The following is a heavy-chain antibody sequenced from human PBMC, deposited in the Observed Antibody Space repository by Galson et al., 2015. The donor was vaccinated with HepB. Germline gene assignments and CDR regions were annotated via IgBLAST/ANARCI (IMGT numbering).Heavy chain of an antibody. CDR2: IDWHDDK. CDR3: ATGRGGYTGYDNYYFDP. CDR1: GFSLRTTGMC. D-gene: IGHD5-12*01. J-gene: IGHJ4*02. Sequence: PALVNPTQTLTLTCTFSGFSLRTTGMCVNWIRQPPGKALEWLARIDWHDDKYYSTSLKTRLTISTDTSKNQVVLTMTNMDPVDTATYYCATGRGGYTGYDNYYFDPWGQGTLVTVSS. V-gene: IGHV2-70*11.